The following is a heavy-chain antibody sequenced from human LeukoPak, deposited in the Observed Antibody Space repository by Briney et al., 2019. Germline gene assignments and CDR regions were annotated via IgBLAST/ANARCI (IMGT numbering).Heavy chain of an antibody. D-gene: IGHD3-10*01. CDR1: GYTFTSYG. CDR3: ARAGYGSGSYYAHYYYYYYYMDV. J-gene: IGHJ6*03. CDR2: ISAYNGNT. V-gene: IGHV1-18*01. Sequence: GASVKVSCKASGYTFTSYGISWVRQAPGQGLEWMGWISAYNGNTNYAQKLQGRVTMTTDTSTSTAYMELRSLRSDDTAVYYCARAGYGSGSYYAHYYYYYYYMDVWGKGTTVTISS.